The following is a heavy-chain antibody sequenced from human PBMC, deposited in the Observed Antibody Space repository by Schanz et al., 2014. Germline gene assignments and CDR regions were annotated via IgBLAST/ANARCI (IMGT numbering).Heavy chain of an antibody. D-gene: IGHD6-13*01. J-gene: IGHJ5*01. CDR2: ISGTTTYT. CDR3: AREQIMAAAGLVDS. Sequence: VQLLQFGGGVVQPGRSLRLSCAASEFTFSSYKMNWVRQAPGKGLEWVAYISGTTTYTNYADSVKDRFTISRDNAKNSLYLQMSSLRAEDTAVYYCAREQIMAAAGLVDSWGHGTLVTVSS. CDR1: EFTFSSYK. V-gene: IGHV3-21*05.